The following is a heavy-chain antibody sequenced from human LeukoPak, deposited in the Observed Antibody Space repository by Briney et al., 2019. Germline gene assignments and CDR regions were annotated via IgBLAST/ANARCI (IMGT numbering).Heavy chain of an antibody. D-gene: IGHD1-14*01. Sequence: SETLSLTCTVSGGSISSYYWSWIRQPPGKGLEWVGYIYYSGSTNYNPSLKSRVTISVDTSKNQFSLKLSSVTAADTAVYYCARWVRWRNPRPGWFDPWGQGTLVTVSS. CDR2: IYYSGST. V-gene: IGHV4-59*01. J-gene: IGHJ5*02. CDR3: ARWVRWRNPRPGWFDP. CDR1: GGSISSYY.